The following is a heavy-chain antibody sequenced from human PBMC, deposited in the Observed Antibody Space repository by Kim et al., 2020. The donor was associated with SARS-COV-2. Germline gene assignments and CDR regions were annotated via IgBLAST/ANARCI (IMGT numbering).Heavy chain of an antibody. Sequence: GGSLRLSCAASGFTFSSYAMSWVRQAPGKGLEWVSVIYSGGSSTYYADSVKGRFTISRDNSKNTLYLQMNSLRAEDTAVYYCAKDLAYGSGSYFHVWGQGTTVTVSS. J-gene: IGHJ6*02. CDR3: AKDLAYGSGSYFHV. D-gene: IGHD3-10*01. CDR2: IYSGGSST. V-gene: IGHV3-23*03. CDR1: GFTFSSYA.